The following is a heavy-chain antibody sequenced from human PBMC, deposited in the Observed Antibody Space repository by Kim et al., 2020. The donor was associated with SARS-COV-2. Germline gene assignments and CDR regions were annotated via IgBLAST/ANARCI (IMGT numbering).Heavy chain of an antibody. J-gene: IGHJ6*02. CDR1: GYSFTSNW. D-gene: IGHD3-9*01. Sequence: GESLKISCKGSGYSFTSNWIGWVRQMPGKGLECMGIIYPGDSDTRYSPSFQGQVTISADTSISTAYLQWSSLRASDTAMYYCATSTRGTSGFDYWGQGTLVTVSSGMDVWGQGTTVTVSS. CDR3: ATSTRGTSGFDYWGQGTLVTVSSGMDV. V-gene: IGHV5-51*01. CDR2: IYPGDSDT.